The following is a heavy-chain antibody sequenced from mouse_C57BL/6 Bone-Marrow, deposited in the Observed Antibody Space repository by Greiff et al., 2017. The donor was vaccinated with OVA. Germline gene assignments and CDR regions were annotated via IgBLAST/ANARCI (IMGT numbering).Heavy chain of an antibody. CDR1: GYAFSSSW. CDR3: ARGGLELFFYYFDY. Sequence: VMLVESGPELVKPGASVKISCKASGYAFSSSWMNWVKQRPGKGLEWIGRIYPGDGDTNYNGKFKGKATLTADKSSSTAYMQLSSLTSEDSAVYFCARGGLELFFYYFDYWGQGTTLTVSS. D-gene: IGHD1-1*01. CDR2: IYPGDGDT. V-gene: IGHV1-82*01. J-gene: IGHJ2*01.